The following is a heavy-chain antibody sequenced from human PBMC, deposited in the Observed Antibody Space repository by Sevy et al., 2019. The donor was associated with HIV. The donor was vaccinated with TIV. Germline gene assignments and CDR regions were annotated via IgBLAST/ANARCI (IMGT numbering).Heavy chain of an antibody. CDR3: VRRGVDAYNVYFDL. CDR2: ISTGTDHI. Sequence: GGSLRLSFTASGYTFPAFSFNWVRQAPGKGLEWLSYISTGTDHIYYADSAKGRFTISRDDAKNSVYFEMKSLRDQDTALYYCVRRGVDAYNVYFDLWGQGTLVTVSS. V-gene: IGHV3-21*05. J-gene: IGHJ4*02. CDR1: GYTFPAFS. D-gene: IGHD3-10*01.